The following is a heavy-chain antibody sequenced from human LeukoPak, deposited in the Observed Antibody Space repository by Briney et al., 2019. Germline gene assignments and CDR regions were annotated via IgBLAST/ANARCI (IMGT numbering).Heavy chain of an antibody. D-gene: IGHD3-10*01. CDR2: IYSGGST. Sequence: SGGSLRLSCAASGFTVSSNYMSWVRQAPGKGLEWVSVIYSGGSTYYADSVKSRFTISRDNSKNTLYLQMNSLRAEDTAVYYCARGHINMVRGYPYGMDVWGQGTTVTVSS. J-gene: IGHJ6*02. V-gene: IGHV3-53*01. CDR1: GFTVSSNY. CDR3: ARGHINMVRGYPYGMDV.